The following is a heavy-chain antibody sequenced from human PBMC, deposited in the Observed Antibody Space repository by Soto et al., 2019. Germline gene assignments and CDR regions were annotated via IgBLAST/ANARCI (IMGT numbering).Heavy chain of an antibody. V-gene: IGHV4-39*01. CDR1: AGSIRNSSFY. Sequence: QLQLQESGPGLVKPSETLSLTCKISAGSIRNSSFYWGWIRQPPGKGLEWIGNMNDSGKTYYSPSLKGRVTISEDTSENQFPLQVHSVTAADTAIYYWARHARITSPGQAAAFDLWGQGTLVIVSS. CDR3: ARHARITSPGQAAAFDL. D-gene: IGHD1-1*01. J-gene: IGHJ3*01. CDR2: MNDSGKT.